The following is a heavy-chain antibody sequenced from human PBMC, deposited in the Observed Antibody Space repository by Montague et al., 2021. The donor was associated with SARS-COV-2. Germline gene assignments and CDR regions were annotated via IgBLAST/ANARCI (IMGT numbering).Heavy chain of an antibody. CDR3: ARARYSGYDSLCYYYYYMDV. CDR2: IYYSGST. V-gene: IGHV4-59*01. Sequence: SETLSLTCTVSGGSISSYYWSWIRQPPGKGLEWIGYIYYSGSTNXNPSLKSRVTISVDTSKNQFSLKLSPVTAADTAVYYCARARYSGYDSLCYYYYYMDVGGKGTTVTVSS. D-gene: IGHD5-12*01. J-gene: IGHJ6*03. CDR1: GGSISSYY.